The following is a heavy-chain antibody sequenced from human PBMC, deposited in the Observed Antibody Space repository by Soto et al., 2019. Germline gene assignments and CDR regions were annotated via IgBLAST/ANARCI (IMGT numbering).Heavy chain of an antibody. CDR3: AKTKTYYVILTGYSPEYFQH. D-gene: IGHD3-9*01. V-gene: IGHV3-23*01. Sequence: EVQLSESGGGLVQPGGSLRLSCAASGFTFSSYAMSWVRQAPGKGLEWVSAISGSGGSTYYADSVKGRFTISRDNSKNTLYLQMNSLRAEDTAVYYCAKTKTYYVILTGYSPEYFQHWGQGTLVTVSS. CDR2: ISGSGGST. J-gene: IGHJ1*01. CDR1: GFTFSSYA.